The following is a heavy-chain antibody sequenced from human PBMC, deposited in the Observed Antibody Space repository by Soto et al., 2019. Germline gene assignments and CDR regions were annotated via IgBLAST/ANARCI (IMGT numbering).Heavy chain of an antibody. Sequence: GGSLRLSCAASGFTFSSYGMHWVRQAPGKGLEWVAVISYDGSNKYYADSVKGRFTISRDNSKNTLYLQMNSLRAEDTAVYYCAKDRRYYDFWSGYYTYYYYGMDVWGQGTTVTVSS. V-gene: IGHV3-30*18. CDR2: ISYDGSNK. CDR3: AKDRRYYDFWSGYYTYYYYGMDV. D-gene: IGHD3-3*01. J-gene: IGHJ6*02. CDR1: GFTFSSYG.